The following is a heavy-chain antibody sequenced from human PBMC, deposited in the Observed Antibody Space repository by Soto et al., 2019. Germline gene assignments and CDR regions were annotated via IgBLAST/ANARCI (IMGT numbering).Heavy chain of an antibody. V-gene: IGHV3-33*01. J-gene: IGHJ4*02. Sequence: QVQLVESGGGVVQPGRSLRLSCAASGFTFSSYGMHWVRQAPGKGLEWVAVIWYDGSNKYYADSVKGRFTISRDNSKNTLYLQMNSMRAEDTAVYYWASNNMITFGGVIVETFDYWGQGTLVTVSS. CDR3: ASNNMITFGGVIVETFDY. CDR2: IWYDGSNK. CDR1: GFTFSSYG. D-gene: IGHD3-16*02.